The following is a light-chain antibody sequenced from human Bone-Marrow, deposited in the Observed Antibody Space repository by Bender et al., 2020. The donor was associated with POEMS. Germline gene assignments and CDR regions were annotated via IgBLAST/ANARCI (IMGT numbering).Light chain of an antibody. CDR1: KLGDKN. CDR3: QAWDRNTVV. J-gene: IGLJ3*02. V-gene: IGLV3-1*01. Sequence: SYELTQPPSVSVSPGQKASITCSGEKLGDKNVCWYQQKPGQSPVLVIYEDTTRPSGTPERFSGSNSANTATLTIRETQDMDEADYYCQAWDRNTVVFGGGTKLTVL. CDR2: EDT.